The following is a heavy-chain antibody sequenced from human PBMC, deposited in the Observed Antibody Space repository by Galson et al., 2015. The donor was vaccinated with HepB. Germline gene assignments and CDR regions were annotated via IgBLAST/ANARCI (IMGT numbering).Heavy chain of an antibody. V-gene: IGHV3-30*18. CDR1: GFTFSNYW. D-gene: IGHD5-12*01. CDR2: ISYDGSNK. CDR3: AKENLVATIWGGFDY. J-gene: IGHJ4*02. Sequence: SLRLFCAASGFTFSNYWMGWVRQAPGKGLEWVAVISYDGSNKYYADSVKGRFTISRDNSKNTLYLQMSSLGPDDTAVYYCAKENLVATIWGGFDYWGQGTPVTVSS.